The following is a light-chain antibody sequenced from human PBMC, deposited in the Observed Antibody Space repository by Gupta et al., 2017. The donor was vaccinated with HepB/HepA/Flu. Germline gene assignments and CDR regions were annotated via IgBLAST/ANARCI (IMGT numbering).Light chain of an antibody. V-gene: IGKV4-1*01. CDR1: QSVLYSSNNKNY. CDR3: QQYYSTPLT. J-gene: IGKJ4*01. Sequence: DIVMAQSPDSLAVSLGERATINCKSSQSVLYSSNNKNYLAWYQQKPGQPPKLLIYWASSRQSGVPDRFSGNGSGTEFTLTISSLQAEDVAIYYCQQYYSTPLTFGGGTKVEIK. CDR2: WAS.